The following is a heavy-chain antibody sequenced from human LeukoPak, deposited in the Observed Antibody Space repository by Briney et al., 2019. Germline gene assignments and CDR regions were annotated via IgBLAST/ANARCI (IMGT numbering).Heavy chain of an antibody. V-gene: IGHV4-34*01. CDR1: GGSFSGYY. CDR2: INHSRST. Sequence: SETLSLTCAVYGGSFSGYYWSWIRQPPGKGLEWIGEINHSRSTNYNPSLKSRVTISVDTSKNQFSLKLSSVTAADTAVYYCARQRVRGVIINWGQGTLVTVSS. CDR3: ARQRVRGVIIN. J-gene: IGHJ4*02. D-gene: IGHD3-10*01.